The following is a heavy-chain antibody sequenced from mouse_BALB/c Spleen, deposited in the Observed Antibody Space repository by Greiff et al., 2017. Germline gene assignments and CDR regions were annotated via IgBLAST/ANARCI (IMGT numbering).Heavy chain of an antibody. D-gene: IGHD2-14*01. CDR1: GFTFSSFG. CDR3: ARGDYRYDFDY. J-gene: IGHJ2*01. V-gene: IGHV5-17*02. Sequence: EVKLVESGGGLVQPGGSRKLSCAASGFTFSSFGMHWVRQAPEKGLEWVAYISSGSSTIYYADTVKGRFTISRDNPKNTLFLQMTSLRSEDTAMYYCARGDYRYDFDYWGQGTTLTVSS. CDR2: ISSGSSTI.